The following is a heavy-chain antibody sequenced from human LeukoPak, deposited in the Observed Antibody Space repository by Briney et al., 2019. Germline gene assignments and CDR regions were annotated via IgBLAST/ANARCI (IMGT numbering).Heavy chain of an antibody. Sequence: GGSLRLSCAASGFTFSSYWMLRVRHAPGKGFLWVSRINGDGSSTSYADSVKGRFTISRDNAKNTLYLQMNSLRADGTAVYYCGRGGNGGNWFDPWGQGTLVTVSS. V-gene: IGHV3-74*01. CDR1: GFTFSSYW. J-gene: IGHJ5*02. CDR2: INGDGSST. CDR3: GRGGNGGNWFDP. D-gene: IGHD4-23*01.